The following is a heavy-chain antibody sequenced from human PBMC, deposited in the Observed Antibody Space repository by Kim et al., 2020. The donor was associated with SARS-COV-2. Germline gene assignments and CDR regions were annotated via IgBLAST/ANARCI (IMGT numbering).Heavy chain of an antibody. Sequence: SYADSVKGRFTISRDNAKNTLYLQMNSLRAEDTAVYFCARERDSSGYSDCWGQGTLVVVSS. D-gene: IGHD3-22*01. J-gene: IGHJ4*02. V-gene: IGHV3-74*01. CDR3: ARERDSSGYSDC.